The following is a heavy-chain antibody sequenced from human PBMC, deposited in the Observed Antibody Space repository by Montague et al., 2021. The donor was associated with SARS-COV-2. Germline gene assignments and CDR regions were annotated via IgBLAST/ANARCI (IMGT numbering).Heavy chain of an antibody. CDR2: VYNGTTT. CDR3: ARLGDMAITPPVH. J-gene: IGHJ4*02. CDR1: GDTLHRSAHY. V-gene: IGHV4-39*01. Sequence: SETLSLTCTVSGDTLHRSAHYWGWFRRPPAKGLAWVASVYNGTTTYNRSLKSGVIISVDTSTNQFSLELYSVTAADTAVYFCARLGDMAITPPVHWGQGTRVTVAS. D-gene: IGHD1-14*01.